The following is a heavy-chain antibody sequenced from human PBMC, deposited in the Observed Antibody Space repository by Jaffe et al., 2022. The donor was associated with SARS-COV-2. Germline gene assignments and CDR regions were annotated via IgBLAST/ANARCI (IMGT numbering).Heavy chain of an antibody. Sequence: EVQLVESGGGLVQPGGSLRLSCAASGFTFSSYWMSWVRQAPGKGLEWVANIKQDGSEKYYVDSVKGRFTISRDNAKNSLYLQMNSLRAEDTAVYYCARDSGIYYDSRRPDYWGQGTLVTVSS. CDR1: GFTFSSYW. J-gene: IGHJ4*02. V-gene: IGHV3-7*01. CDR3: ARDSGIYYDSRRPDY. CDR2: IKQDGSEK. D-gene: IGHD3-22*01.